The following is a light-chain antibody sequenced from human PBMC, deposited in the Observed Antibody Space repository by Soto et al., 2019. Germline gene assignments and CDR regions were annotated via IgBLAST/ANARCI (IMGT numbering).Light chain of an antibody. J-gene: IGKJ5*01. Sequence: AIQLTQSPTSLPASVGDRVTITCRASQDISGSLAWYQQKPGRSPTLLIYDVSTLESGVPSRFSGSGSGTDFTLTISGLQPEDFATYHCQQFNSYPLSFGQGTRLEI. V-gene: IGKV1-13*02. CDR3: QQFNSYPLS. CDR1: QDISGS. CDR2: DVS.